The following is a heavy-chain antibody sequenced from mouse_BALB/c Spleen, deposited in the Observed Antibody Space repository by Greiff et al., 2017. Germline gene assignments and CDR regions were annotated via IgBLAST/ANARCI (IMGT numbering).Heavy chain of an antibody. V-gene: IGHV7-1*02. CDR2: SRNKANDYTT. CDR1: GFTFSDFY. D-gene: IGHD1-2*01. Sequence: EVMLVESGGGLVQPGGSLRLSCATSGFTFSDFYMEWVRQPPGKRLEWIAASRNKANDYTTEYSASVKGRFIVSRDTSQSILYLQMNALRAEDTAIYYCARGYYGSFDDWGQGTTLTVSS. CDR3: ARGYYGSFDD. J-gene: IGHJ2*01.